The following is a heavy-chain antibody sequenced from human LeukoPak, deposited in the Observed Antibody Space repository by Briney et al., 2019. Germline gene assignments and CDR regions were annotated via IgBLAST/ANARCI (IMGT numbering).Heavy chain of an antibody. CDR2: ICVSSSYT. V-gene: IGHV3-21*04. D-gene: IGHD1-1*01. CDR3: VRDDNGNDKPFDY. J-gene: IGHJ4*02. CDR1: RFTLSHYT. Sequence: GGSLRLSCANSRFTLSHYTIKLVRPTPGEGVECVSPICVSSSYTHYTHSVCGRFTTSRDNAHKSLFLQMDTLSAEDTALYFSVRDDNGNDKPFDYWGQGALVTVSS.